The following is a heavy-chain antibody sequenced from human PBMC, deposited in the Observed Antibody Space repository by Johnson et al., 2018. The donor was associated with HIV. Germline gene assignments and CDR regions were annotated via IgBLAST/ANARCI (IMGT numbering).Heavy chain of an antibody. Sequence: QVQLVESGGGVVQPGRSLRLSCAASGFTFGSYAMHWVRQAPGKGLEWVALISFDGGTKYYADSVKGRFIISRDDSKDTLHLHMNSLRPEDTAVYFCARGGNWNPTCGFDVWGQGTMATVSS. CDR3: ARGGNWNPTCGFDV. V-gene: IGHV3-30*04. CDR2: ISFDGGTK. D-gene: IGHD1-1*01. J-gene: IGHJ3*01. CDR1: GFTFGSYA.